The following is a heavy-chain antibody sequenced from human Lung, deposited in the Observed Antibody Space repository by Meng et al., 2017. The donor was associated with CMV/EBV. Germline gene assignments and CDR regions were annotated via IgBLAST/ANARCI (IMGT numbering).Heavy chain of an antibody. CDR1: GFTFSNYA. J-gene: IGHJ4*02. Sequence: SCAASGFTFSNYAMSCVRQAPGKGLEWVSSISGGGKKHYADSVKGRFTISRDNSKNTLFLQMNSLRAEDTAVYYCTTGVPTFDYWGQGTLVTVSS. CDR3: TTGVPTFDY. V-gene: IGHV3-23*01. CDR2: ISGGGKK. D-gene: IGHD3-10*01.